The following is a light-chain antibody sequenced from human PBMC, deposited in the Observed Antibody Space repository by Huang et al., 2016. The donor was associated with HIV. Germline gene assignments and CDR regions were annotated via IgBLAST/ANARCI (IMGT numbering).Light chain of an antibody. J-gene: IGKJ1*01. CDR2: HAA. CDR3: HQYNEWPRT. CDR1: QTVSNN. Sequence: EIVMTQSPAILSVSPGARATLSCRASQTVSNNFVWYQQKPGQAPRLLIYHAATRASVIPARFSGSGSGNQFTLTIISLQSEDFALYYCHQYNEWPRTFGQGTRVEI. V-gene: IGKV3-15*01.